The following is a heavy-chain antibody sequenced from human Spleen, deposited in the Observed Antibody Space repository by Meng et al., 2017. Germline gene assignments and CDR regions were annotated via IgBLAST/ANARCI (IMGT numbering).Heavy chain of an antibody. D-gene: IGHD6-13*01. Sequence: QVQLQQWGAALWKPSETLSLTSAVYGGSFIGYYWSWIRQPPGKGLEWIGEINHNGSTNYNPSLKSRVTISVDTSKNQFSLKLSSVTAADTAVYYCASLSTSWSGADYWGQGTLVTVSS. CDR2: INHNGST. V-gene: IGHV4-34*01. CDR1: GGSFIGYY. J-gene: IGHJ4*02. CDR3: ASLSTSWSGADY.